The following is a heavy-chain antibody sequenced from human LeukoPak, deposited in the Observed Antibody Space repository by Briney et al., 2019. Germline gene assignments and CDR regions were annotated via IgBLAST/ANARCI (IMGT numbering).Heavy chain of an antibody. CDR2: ISDSGGRT. V-gene: IGHV3-23*01. CDR3: AKRGVVIRVILVGFHKEAYYFDS. D-gene: IGHD3-22*01. J-gene: IGHJ4*02. CDR1: GITLSNYG. Sequence: PGGSLRLSCAVSGITLSNYGMSWVRQAPGKGLEWVAGISDSGGRTKYADSVKGRCTISTDNPKNTLYLQMNSLRAEDTAVYFCAKRGVVIRVILVGFHKEAYYFDSWGQGALVTVSS.